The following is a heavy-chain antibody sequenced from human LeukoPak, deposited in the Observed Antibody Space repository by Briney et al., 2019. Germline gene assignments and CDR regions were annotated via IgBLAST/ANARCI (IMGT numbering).Heavy chain of an antibody. CDR3: ARVVSGYDWSYYYYYMDV. D-gene: IGHD5-12*01. CDR2: MNPNSGNT. CDR1: GYTFTSYD. Sequence: ASVKVSCKASGYTFTSYDINWVRQATGQGLEWMGWMNPNSGNTGYAQKFQGRVTMTRNTSISTAYMELSSLRSEDTAVYYCARVVSGYDWSYYYYYMDVWGKGTTVTISS. J-gene: IGHJ6*03. V-gene: IGHV1-8*01.